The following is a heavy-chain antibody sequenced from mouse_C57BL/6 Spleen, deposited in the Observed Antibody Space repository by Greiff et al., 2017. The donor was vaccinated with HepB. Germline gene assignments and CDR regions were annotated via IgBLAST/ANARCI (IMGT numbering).Heavy chain of an antibody. CDR2: ISSGGSYT. J-gene: IGHJ2*01. CDR3: ARLENALDY. Sequence: VQLKESGRDLVKPGGSLKLSCAASGFTFSSYGMSWVRQTPDKRLEWVATISSGGSYTYYPDSVKGRFAISRDNAKNTLYLQMSSLKSEDTAMYYCARLENALDYWGQGTTLTVSS. CDR1: GFTFSSYG. V-gene: IGHV5-6*01.